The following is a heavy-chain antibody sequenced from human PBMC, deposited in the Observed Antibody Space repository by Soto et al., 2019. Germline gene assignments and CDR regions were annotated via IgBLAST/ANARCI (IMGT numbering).Heavy chain of an antibody. CDR3: ARDWEYRSSWEGYFDY. Sequence: QVQLQESGPGLVKPSQTLSLTCTVSGGSISSGGYYWSWIRQHPGKVLEWIGYIYYSGSTYYNPSLKSRVTISVDTSKNQFSLKLSSVTAADTAVYYCARDWEYRSSWEGYFDYWGQGTLVTVSS. CDR1: GGSISSGGYY. V-gene: IGHV4-31*03. J-gene: IGHJ4*02. D-gene: IGHD6-6*01. CDR2: IYYSGST.